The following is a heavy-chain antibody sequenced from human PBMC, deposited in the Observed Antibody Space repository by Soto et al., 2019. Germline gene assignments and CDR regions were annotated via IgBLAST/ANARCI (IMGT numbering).Heavy chain of an antibody. CDR3: ARNPYGDYPSDFDY. CDR2: ISSSSSTI. V-gene: IGHV3-48*02. D-gene: IGHD4-17*01. CDR1: GFTFSSYS. Sequence: EVQLVESGGGLVQPGGSLRLSCAASGFTFSSYSMNWVRQAPGKGLEWVSYISSSSSTIYYADSVKGRFTISRDNAKNSLYLQMNSLRDEDTAVYYCARNPYGDYPSDFDYWGQGTLVTVSS. J-gene: IGHJ4*02.